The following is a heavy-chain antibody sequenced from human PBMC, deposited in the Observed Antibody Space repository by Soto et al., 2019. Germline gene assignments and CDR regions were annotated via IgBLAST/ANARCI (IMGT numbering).Heavy chain of an antibody. V-gene: IGHV3-74*01. CDR3: AREGRRRDDILTGYYRY. CDR1: GFTLSSYW. J-gene: IGHJ4*02. D-gene: IGHD3-9*01. CDR2: INSDGSST. Sequence: PGGSLRLSCAASGFTLSSYWMHWVRQAPGKGLVWVSRINSDGSSTSYADSVKGRFTISRDNAKNTLYLQMNSLRAEDTAVYYCAREGRRRDDILTGYYRYWGQGTLVTVSS.